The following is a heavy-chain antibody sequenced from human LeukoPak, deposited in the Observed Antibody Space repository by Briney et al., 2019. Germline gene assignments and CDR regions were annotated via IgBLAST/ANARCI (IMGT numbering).Heavy chain of an antibody. CDR3: ASIQILGYCSGGSCSHFDY. D-gene: IGHD2-15*01. J-gene: IGHJ4*02. Sequence: GGSLRLSCAASGFTFSSYSMNWVRQAPGKGLEWVSYISSSSSSTIYYSDSVKGRFTISRDNAKNSLYLQMNSLRAEDTAVYYCASIQILGYCSGGSCSHFDYWGQGTLVTVSS. V-gene: IGHV3-48*01. CDR1: GFTFSSYS. CDR2: ISSSSSSTI.